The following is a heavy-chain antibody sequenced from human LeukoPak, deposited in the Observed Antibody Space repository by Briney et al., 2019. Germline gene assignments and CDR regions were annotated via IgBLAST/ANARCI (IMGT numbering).Heavy chain of an antibody. D-gene: IGHD3-10*01. V-gene: IGHV4-38-2*02. CDR2: IYHSGST. J-gene: IGHJ4*02. Sequence: SETLSLTCTVSGYSISSGYYWGWLRQPPGKGLEWIGSIYHSGSTYYNPSLKSRVTMSTDPSKNQFSLKLSSVTAADTAIYYCARDAKYYYGSRTFFFYEHWGQGTLLTVSS. CDR1: GYSISSGYY. CDR3: ARDAKYYYGSRTFFFYEH.